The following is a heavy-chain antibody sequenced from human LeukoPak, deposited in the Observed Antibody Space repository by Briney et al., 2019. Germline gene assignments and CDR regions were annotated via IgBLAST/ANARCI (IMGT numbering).Heavy chain of an antibody. J-gene: IGHJ4*02. CDR3: AKGGEYSNNWYDRFDY. D-gene: IGHD6-13*01. CDR2: ISYDGSNK. V-gene: IGHV3-30*18. CDR1: GFTFSSYG. Sequence: GRSLRLSCAASGFTFSSYGMHWVRQAPGKGLEWVAVISYDGSNKYYADSVKGRFTISRDNSKNTLYLQMNSLRAEDTAVYYCAKGGEYSNNWYDRFDYWGQGTLVTVSS.